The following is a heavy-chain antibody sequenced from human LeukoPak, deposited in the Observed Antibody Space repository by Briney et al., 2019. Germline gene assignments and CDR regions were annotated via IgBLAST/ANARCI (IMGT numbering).Heavy chain of an antibody. CDR2: IYYSGST. J-gene: IGHJ4*02. V-gene: IGHV4-59*08. CDR1: GGSISSYY. D-gene: IGHD5-18*01. CDR3: ARQTAKNVDTARFDS. Sequence: SETLSLTCTVSGGSISSYYWSWIRQPPGKGLEWIGYIYYSGSTNYSPSLNSRVNISLDTAKNQFSLRLSSVTAADTAVYYCARQTAKNVDTARFDSWGQGTLVTVSS.